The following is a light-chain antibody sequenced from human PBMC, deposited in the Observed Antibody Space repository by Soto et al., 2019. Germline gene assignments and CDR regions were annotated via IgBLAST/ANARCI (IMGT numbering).Light chain of an antibody. Sequence: QSALTQPPSASGSPGQSVTISCTGTSSDVGGYNYVSWYQQYSGKAPKLIIFEVTKRPSGVPDRFTGSKSGNAASLTVSGLQAEDEAEYNCRSSAGSNTWKFGGGTKLTVL. CDR1: SSDVGGYNY. V-gene: IGLV2-8*01. J-gene: IGLJ3*02. CDR2: EVT. CDR3: RSSAGSNTWK.